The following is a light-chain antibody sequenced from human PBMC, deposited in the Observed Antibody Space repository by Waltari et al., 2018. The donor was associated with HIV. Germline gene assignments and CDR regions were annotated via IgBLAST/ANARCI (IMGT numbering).Light chain of an antibody. CDR1: ELGAKY. CDR2: QDD. J-gene: IGLJ2*01. Sequence: SYEVTQPPSVAVSPGQTASITCSGYELGAKYPCWYQQKPGQSPLLVIYQDDKRPSGIPARFSASSSGHTATLTISGTLPMDEADYYCQAWGSTTSGVFGRGTKLTVL. V-gene: IGLV3-1*01. CDR3: QAWGSTTSGV.